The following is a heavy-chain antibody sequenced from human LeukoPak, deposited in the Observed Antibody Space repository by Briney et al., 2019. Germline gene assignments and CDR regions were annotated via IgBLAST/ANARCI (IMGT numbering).Heavy chain of an antibody. CDR3: ATDLLAEHYYDSSGYYPNFDY. J-gene: IGHJ4*02. D-gene: IGHD3-22*01. V-gene: IGHV1-2*06. CDR1: AYTFTDYY. CDR2: INPSSGDT. Sequence: GASVKVSCTASAYTFTDYYVHWVRQAPGQGLEWMGRINPSSGDTNYAQNFQGRVTTTRDTSISTAYMELSRLRSDDTAVYYCATDLLAEHYYDSSGYYPNFDYWGQGTLVTVSS.